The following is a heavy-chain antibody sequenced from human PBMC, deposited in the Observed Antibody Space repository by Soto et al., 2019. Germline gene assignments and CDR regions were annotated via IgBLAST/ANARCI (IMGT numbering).Heavy chain of an antibody. Sequence: QVQLVQSGAEVKKPGSSVKVSCKASGGTFSSYTISWVRQAPGQGLEWMGRIIPILGIANYAQKFQGRVTITADKSTSTAYMELSSLRSEDTAVYYCASDPICGGDCGWGQGTLVTVSS. V-gene: IGHV1-69*02. CDR3: ASDPICGGDCG. CDR1: GGTFSSYT. J-gene: IGHJ4*02. CDR2: IIPILGIA. D-gene: IGHD2-21*02.